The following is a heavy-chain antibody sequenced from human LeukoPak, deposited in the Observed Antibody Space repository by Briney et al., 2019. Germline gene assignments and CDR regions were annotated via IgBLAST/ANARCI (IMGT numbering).Heavy chain of an antibody. CDR2: ISGSGGST. D-gene: IGHD3-22*01. CDR3: AKDPTHYRVWDYYETIGLSY. Sequence: PGGSLRLSCAASGFTFSSYAMSWVRQAPGKGLEWVSDISGSGGSTYYADSVKGRFTISRDNAKNSLYLQMNSLRAEDTAVYYCAKDPTHYRVWDYYETIGLSYWGQGTLVTVSS. V-gene: IGHV3-23*01. CDR1: GFTFSSYA. J-gene: IGHJ4*02.